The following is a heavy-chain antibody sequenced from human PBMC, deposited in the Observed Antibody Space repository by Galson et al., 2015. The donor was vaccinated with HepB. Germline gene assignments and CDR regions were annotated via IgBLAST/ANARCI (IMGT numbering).Heavy chain of an antibody. CDR2: INAGNGNT. CDR1: GYTFTSYA. Sequence: SVKVSCKASGYTFTSYAMHWVRQAPGQRLEWMGWINAGNGNTKYSQKFQGRVTITRDTSASTAYMELSSLRSEDTAVYYCARGERGSSWYVVNYYGMDVWGQGTTVTVSS. CDR3: ARGERGSSWYVVNYYGMDV. D-gene: IGHD6-13*01. J-gene: IGHJ6*02. V-gene: IGHV1-3*01.